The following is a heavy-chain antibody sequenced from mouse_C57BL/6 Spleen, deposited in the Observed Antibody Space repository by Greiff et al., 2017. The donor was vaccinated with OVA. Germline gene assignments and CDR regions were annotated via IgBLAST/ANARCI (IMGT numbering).Heavy chain of an antibody. CDR3: AREKMVKGFAY. CDR2: IDPSDSYT. D-gene: IGHD2-3*01. J-gene: IGHJ3*01. CDR1: GYTFTSYW. V-gene: IGHV1-50*01. Sequence: QVQLKQPGAELVKPGASVKLSCKASGYTFTSYWMQWVKQRPGQGLEWIGEIDPSDSYTNYNQKFKGKATLTVDTSSSTAYMQLSSLTSEDSAVYYCAREKMVKGFAYWGQGTLVTVSA.